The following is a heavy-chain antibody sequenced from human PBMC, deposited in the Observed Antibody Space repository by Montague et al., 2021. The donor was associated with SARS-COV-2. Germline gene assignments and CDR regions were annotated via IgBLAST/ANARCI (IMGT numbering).Heavy chain of an antibody. CDR3: AEDWFGYSGYDYDY. J-gene: IGHJ4*02. CDR2: ISGSGGST. D-gene: IGHD5-12*01. V-gene: IGHV3-23*01. Sequence: SLRLSCAASGFTFSSYAMSWVRQAPGKGLEWVSAISGSGGSTYYADSVKGRFTISRDNSKNTLYLQMNSLRAEDTAVYYCAEDWFGYSGYDYDYWGQGTLVTVSS. CDR1: GFTFSSYA.